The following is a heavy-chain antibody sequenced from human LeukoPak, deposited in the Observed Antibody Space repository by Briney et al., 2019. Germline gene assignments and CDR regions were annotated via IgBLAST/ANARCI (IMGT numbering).Heavy chain of an antibody. V-gene: IGHV3-48*03. Sequence: PGGSLRLSCAASGFTFSSYEMNWVRQAPGKGLEWVSYISSSGSTIYYADSVKGRFTISRDNAKNSLYLQMNSLRAEDTAIYYCAKGSYSGDSSPTGDDYWGQGTLVTVSS. CDR1: GFTFSSYE. CDR3: AKGSYSGDSSPTGDDY. J-gene: IGHJ4*02. CDR2: ISSSGSTI. D-gene: IGHD3-10*01.